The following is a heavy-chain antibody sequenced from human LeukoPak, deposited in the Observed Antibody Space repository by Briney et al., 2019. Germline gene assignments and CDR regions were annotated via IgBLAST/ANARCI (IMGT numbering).Heavy chain of an antibody. V-gene: IGHV4-31*01. CDR2: IYYSGST. CDR1: GGSISSGGYY. J-gene: IGHJ4*02. Sequence: SETLSLTCTVSGGSISSGGYYWSWIRQHPGKGLEWIGYIYYSGSTYYNPSLKSQVTISVDTSKNQFSLKLSSVTAADTAVYYCARVTYCGGDCYSGLPDEYFDYWGQGTLVTVSS. CDR3: ARVTYCGGDCYSGLPDEYFDY. D-gene: IGHD2-21*02.